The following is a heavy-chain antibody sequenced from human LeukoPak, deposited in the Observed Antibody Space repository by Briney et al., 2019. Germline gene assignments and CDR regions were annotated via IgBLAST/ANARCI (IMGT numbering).Heavy chain of an antibody. V-gene: IGHV6-1*01. CDR2: TYYRSKWYN. CDR3: AREGDSSGYYQWYFDY. CDR1: GDSVSSNSAA. Sequence: PSQTLSLTCAISGDSVSSNSAAWNWIRQSPSRGLEWLGRTYYRSKWYNDYAVSVKSRITINPDTSKNQFSLQLNPVTPEDTAVYYCAREGDSSGYYQWYFDYWGQGTLVTVSS. D-gene: IGHD3-22*01. J-gene: IGHJ4*02.